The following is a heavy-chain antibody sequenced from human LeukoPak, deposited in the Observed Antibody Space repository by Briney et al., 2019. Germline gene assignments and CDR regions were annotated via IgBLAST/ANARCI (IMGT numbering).Heavy chain of an antibody. D-gene: IGHD5-12*01. CDR3: ARDRSAFSGYDFFDY. CDR1: GFTFSSYE. V-gene: IGHV3-48*03. J-gene: IGHJ4*02. Sequence: GGSLRLSCAASGFTFSSYEMNWVRQAPGKGLEWVSYISNRGSTIYYADSVKGRFIISRDNAKNLLYLQMNSLRAEDTALYYCARDRSAFSGYDFFDYWGQGTLVTVSS. CDR2: ISNRGSTI.